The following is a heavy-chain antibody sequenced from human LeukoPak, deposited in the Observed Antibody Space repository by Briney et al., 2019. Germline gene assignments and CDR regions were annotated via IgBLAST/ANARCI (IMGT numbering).Heavy chain of an antibody. CDR1: GDSVSSNSTA. Sequence: SQTLSLTCAISGDSVSSNSTAWNWIRQSPSRGLEWLGRTYDRSKWYNDYAVSVKSLITINPDTSKTQFSLQLNSVPPEDTAVYFCARGDCSGGICYSDSAFDVWGQGTMVTVSS. J-gene: IGHJ3*01. D-gene: IGHD2-15*01. V-gene: IGHV6-1*01. CDR3: ARGDCSGGICYSDSAFDV. CDR2: TYDRSKWYN.